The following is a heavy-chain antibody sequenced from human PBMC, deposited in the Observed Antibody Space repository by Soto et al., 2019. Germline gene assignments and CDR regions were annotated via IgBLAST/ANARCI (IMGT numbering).Heavy chain of an antibody. Sequence: PGGSLRLSCAASGFTFSSYSMNWVRQAPGTGLEWVSSIRTSRSYIYYADSVKGRFTISRDNAKNSLYLQMNSLRAEDTAVYYCAKDGSTPVAARLLDSWGQGTPVTVSS. CDR3: AKDGSTPVAARLLDS. CDR2: IRTSRSYI. D-gene: IGHD6-19*01. V-gene: IGHV3-21*01. CDR1: GFTFSSYS. J-gene: IGHJ4*02.